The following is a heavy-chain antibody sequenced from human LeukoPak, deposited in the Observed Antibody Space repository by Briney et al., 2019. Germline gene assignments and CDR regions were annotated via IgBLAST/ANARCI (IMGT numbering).Heavy chain of an antibody. CDR3: AHTLSSDRSSTSCLYYFDY. J-gene: IGHJ4*02. CDR2: IYWNDDK. CDR1: GFSLSTRGVG. Sequence: SGPTLVNPTQTLTLTCTFSGFSLSTRGVGVGWIRQPPGKALEWLTLIYWNDDKRYSPSLKSRLPITKDTSKNQVVLTMTNMDPVDTATYYCAHTLSSDRSSTSCLYYFDYWGQGTLVTVSS. V-gene: IGHV2-5*01. D-gene: IGHD2-2*01.